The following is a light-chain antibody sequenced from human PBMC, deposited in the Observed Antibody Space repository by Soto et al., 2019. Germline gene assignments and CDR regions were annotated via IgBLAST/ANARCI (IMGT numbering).Light chain of an antibody. V-gene: IGLV2-11*01. CDR1: NSDVGAYNY. Sequence: ALTQPRSVSGSPGQSVTISCAGTNSDVGAYNYVSWFQQHPGEAPKVIIYDVNERPSGVPDRFSGSKSGHTASLTISGLQSEDEADYYCCSFAGGYTFVFGTGTKVTVL. CDR2: DVN. CDR3: CSFAGGYTFV. J-gene: IGLJ1*01.